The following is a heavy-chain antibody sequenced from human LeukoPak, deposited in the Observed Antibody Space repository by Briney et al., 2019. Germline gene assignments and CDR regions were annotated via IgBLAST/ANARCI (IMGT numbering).Heavy chain of an antibody. CDR1: GGSISSSSYY. J-gene: IGHJ4*02. CDR2: INHSGST. CDR3: ARGYRAFDY. D-gene: IGHD2-2*02. Sequence: KPSETLSLTCTVSGGSISSSSYYWSWIRQLPGKGLEWIGEINHSGSTNYNPSLKSRVTISVDTSKNQFSLKLSSVTAADTAVYYCARGYRAFDYWGQGTLVTVSS. V-gene: IGHV4-39*07.